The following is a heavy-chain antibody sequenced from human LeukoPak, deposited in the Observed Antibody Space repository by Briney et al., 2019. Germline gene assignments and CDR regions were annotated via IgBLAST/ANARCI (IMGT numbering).Heavy chain of an antibody. J-gene: IGHJ6*03. CDR2: ISWIRGSR. Sequence: SLRLSCARSGLTFDIHAIHCVREAPEEGLGGVLGISWIRGSRDYADSVKGLFTISRDNAKNVLFLKMSSLRAADTALYNCVKGNCRSSSCFPNYYYYMDVWGTGTTVTASS. CDR3: VKGNCRSSSCFPNYYYYMDV. CDR1: GLTFDIHA. D-gene: IGHD2-15*01. V-gene: IGHV3-9*01.